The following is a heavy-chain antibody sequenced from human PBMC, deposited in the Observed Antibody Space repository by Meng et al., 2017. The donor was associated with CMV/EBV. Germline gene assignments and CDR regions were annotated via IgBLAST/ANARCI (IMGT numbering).Heavy chain of an antibody. CDR1: GVTFSRYA. J-gene: IGHJ4*02. CDR2: IIPIFGTA. D-gene: IGHD5-12*01. Sequence: SGVTFSRYAISWVRQAPGQGLEWMGGIIPIFGTANYAQKFQGRVTITADKSTSTAYMELSSLRSEDTAVYYCARGRAEYSGYDEFDYWGQGTLVTVSS. CDR3: ARGRAEYSGYDEFDY. V-gene: IGHV1-69*06.